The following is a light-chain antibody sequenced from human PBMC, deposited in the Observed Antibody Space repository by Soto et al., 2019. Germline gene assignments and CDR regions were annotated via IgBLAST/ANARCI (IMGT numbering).Light chain of an antibody. V-gene: IGKV3-11*01. CDR2: DAS. J-gene: IGKJ5*01. CDR3: QQRSNWPPIT. Sequence: EIVLTQSPATLSLSPGESATLSCRASQSVSRYLAWYQQKPGQAPRLLIYDASNRATGIPARFSGSGSGTDFTLTISSLGPEDFAVYYCQQRSNWPPITFGQGTRLDIK. CDR1: QSVSRY.